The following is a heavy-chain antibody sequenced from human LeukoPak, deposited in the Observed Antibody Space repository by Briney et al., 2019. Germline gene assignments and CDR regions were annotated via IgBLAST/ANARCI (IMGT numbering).Heavy chain of an antibody. CDR2: INTISSTK. CDR1: GFTFSSYD. J-gene: IGHJ4*02. V-gene: IGHV3-48*02. D-gene: IGHD6-19*01. Sequence: GGSLRLSCAASGFTFSSYDMNWVRQAPGKGLEWVSYINTISSTKYYADSVKGRFTISRDNAKNSLYLQMHYLRDEDTALYYCARYSSGWSFDYWGQGTLVTVSS. CDR3: ARYSSGWSFDY.